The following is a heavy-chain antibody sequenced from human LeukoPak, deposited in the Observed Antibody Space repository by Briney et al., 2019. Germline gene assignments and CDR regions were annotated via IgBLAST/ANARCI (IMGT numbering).Heavy chain of an antibody. J-gene: IGHJ4*02. CDR2: ISSSSSYI. CDR3: ARGGVHYDILTGYSYTSFDY. CDR1: GFTFSSYS. D-gene: IGHD3-9*01. Sequence: GGSLRLSCAASGFTFSSYSMNWVRQAPGKGLEWVSSISSSSSYIYYADSVKDRFTISRDNAKNSLYLQMNSLRAEDTAVYYCARGGVHYDILTGYSYTSFDYWGQGTLVTVSS. V-gene: IGHV3-21*01.